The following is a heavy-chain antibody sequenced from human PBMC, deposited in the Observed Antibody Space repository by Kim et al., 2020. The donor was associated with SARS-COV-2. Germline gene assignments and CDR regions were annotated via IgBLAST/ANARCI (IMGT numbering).Heavy chain of an antibody. Sequence: GGSLRLSCAASGFTFSSYSMNWVRQAPGKGLEWVSYISSSSSTIYYADSVKGRFTISRDNAKNSLYLQMNSLRAEDTAVYYCAREVRYCTNGVCYPTPRNDYWGQGTLVTVSS. V-gene: IGHV3-48*04. D-gene: IGHD2-8*01. CDR1: GFTFSSYS. J-gene: IGHJ4*02. CDR3: AREVRYCTNGVCYPTPRNDY. CDR2: ISSSSSTI.